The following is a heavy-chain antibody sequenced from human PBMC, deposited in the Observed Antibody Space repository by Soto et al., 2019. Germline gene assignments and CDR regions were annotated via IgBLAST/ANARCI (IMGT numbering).Heavy chain of an antibody. V-gene: IGHV3-21*01. CDR2: ISSTTNYI. J-gene: IGHJ4*02. Sequence: SGGSLRLSCAASGLTFTRYSMNWVRQAPGKGLEWVSSISSTTNYIYYADSMKGRFTVSRDNAKNSVYLEMNSLSAEDTALYYCARESEDLTSNFDYWGQGTLVTVSS. CDR1: GLTFTRYS. CDR3: ARESEDLTSNFDY.